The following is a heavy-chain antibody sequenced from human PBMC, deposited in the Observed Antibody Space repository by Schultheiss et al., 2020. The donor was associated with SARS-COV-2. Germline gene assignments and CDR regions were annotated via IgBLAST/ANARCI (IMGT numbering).Heavy chain of an antibody. J-gene: IGHJ1*01. CDR2: ISSSSSYT. Sequence: GESLKISCAASGFTFSDYYMSWIRQAPGKGLEWVSYISSSSSYTNYADSVKGRFTISRDNAKNSLYLQMNSLRAEDTAVYYCARGLYPEYFQHWGQGTLVTVSS. V-gene: IGHV3-11*06. CDR3: ARGLYPEYFQH. D-gene: IGHD2-15*01. CDR1: GFTFSDYY.